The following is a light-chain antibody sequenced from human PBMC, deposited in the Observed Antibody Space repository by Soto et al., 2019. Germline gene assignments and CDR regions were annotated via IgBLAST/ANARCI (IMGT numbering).Light chain of an antibody. J-gene: IGKJ4*01. V-gene: IGKV2-30*02. CDR1: QGLVHSDGNTY. CDR2: KVS. Sequence: LMTQSPLALPVTLGQPASISCRSSQGLVHSDGNTYLSWFHQRPGQSPRHLISKVSDRDSAVPDRFSGSGSGTDFTLKISRVEAEDVGFYYCLQATHWPPTFGGGTKVEIK. CDR3: LQATHWPPT.